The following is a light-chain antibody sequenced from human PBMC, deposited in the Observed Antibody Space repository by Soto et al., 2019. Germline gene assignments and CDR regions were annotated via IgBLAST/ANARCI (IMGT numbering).Light chain of an antibody. Sequence: DIQMTQSPSTLSASVGDRVTITCRASQSISDWLAWYQQKPGKAPKLLIYDASSLESGVPSRFSGSGSGTEFTLTISSLQRDDFATYYCQQYNTYSPTWTFGQGTKVDIK. CDR2: DAS. J-gene: IGKJ1*01. CDR1: QSISDW. CDR3: QQYNTYSPTWT. V-gene: IGKV1-5*01.